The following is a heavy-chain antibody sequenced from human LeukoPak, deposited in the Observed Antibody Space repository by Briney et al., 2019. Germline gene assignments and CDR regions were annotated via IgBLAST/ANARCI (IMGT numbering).Heavy chain of an antibody. Sequence: SETLSLTCTVSGGSISSYYWSWIRQPAGKGLEWIGRIYTSGSTNYNPSLKSRVTMSVDTSKNQFSLKLSSVTAADTAVYYCARDRRYCSSTSCFSEFDYWGQGTLVTVSS. CDR3: ARDRRYCSSTSCFSEFDY. D-gene: IGHD2-2*01. CDR2: IYTSGST. CDR1: GGSISSYY. J-gene: IGHJ4*02. V-gene: IGHV4-4*07.